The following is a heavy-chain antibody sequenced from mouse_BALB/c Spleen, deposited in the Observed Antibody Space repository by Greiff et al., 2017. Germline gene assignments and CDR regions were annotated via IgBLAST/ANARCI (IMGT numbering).Heavy chain of an antibody. D-gene: IGHD4-1*01. V-gene: IGHV2-9*02. Sequence: QVQLKESGPGLVAPSQSLSITCTVSGFSLTSYGVHWVRQPPGKGLEWLGVIWAGGSTNYNSALMSRLSISKDNSKSQVFLKMNSLQTDDTAMYYCARGLTAFFAYWGQGTLVTVSA. CDR2: IWAGGST. CDR1: GFSLTSYG. CDR3: ARGLTAFFAY. J-gene: IGHJ3*01.